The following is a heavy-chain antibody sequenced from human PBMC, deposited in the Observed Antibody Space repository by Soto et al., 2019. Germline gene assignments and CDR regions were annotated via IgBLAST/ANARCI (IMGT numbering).Heavy chain of an antibody. CDR2: IDHSGST. D-gene: IGHD6-6*01. CDR1: GGSFSDYS. J-gene: IGHJ5*02. CDR3: ARGRRINSSSYRERNWFDP. V-gene: IGHV4-34*01. Sequence: SETLSLTCAVYGGSFSDYSWSWIRQPPVKGLEWMGEIDHSGSTNYNPSLKSRVTISVETSKNQFSLKLSSVTAADTAVYYCARGRRINSSSYRERNWFDPWGQGTLVTVSS.